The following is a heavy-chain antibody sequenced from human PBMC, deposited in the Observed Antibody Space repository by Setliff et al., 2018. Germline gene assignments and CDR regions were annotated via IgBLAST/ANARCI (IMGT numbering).Heavy chain of an antibody. Sequence: PSETLSLTCTVSGGSISSSSYYWGWIRQPPGKGLEWIGSIYYSGRTYYNPSLKSRVTISVDTSKTQFSLKLSSVTAADTAVYYCARDPLTTNRRRAFDIWGQGTMVTVS. V-gene: IGHV4-39*07. J-gene: IGHJ3*02. CDR1: GGSISSSSYY. D-gene: IGHD4-17*01. CDR2: IYYSGRT. CDR3: ARDPLTTNRRRAFDI.